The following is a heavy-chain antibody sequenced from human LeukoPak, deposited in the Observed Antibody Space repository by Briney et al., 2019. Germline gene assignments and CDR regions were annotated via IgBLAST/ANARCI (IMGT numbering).Heavy chain of an antibody. J-gene: IGHJ4*02. CDR1: GFTFSSYA. V-gene: IGHV3-23*01. CDR3: AKGTPYPFVIVKRTPTYYFDY. Sequence: PGGSLRLSCAAAGFTFSSYAMTWVRQAPGKGLEWVSALDGTGDLTYYADSVKGRFTISRDNSKNTLYLQMNSLRAEDTAVYYCAKGTPYPFVIVKRTPTYYFDYWGQGTLVTVSS. D-gene: IGHD2/OR15-2a*01. CDR2: LDGTGDLT.